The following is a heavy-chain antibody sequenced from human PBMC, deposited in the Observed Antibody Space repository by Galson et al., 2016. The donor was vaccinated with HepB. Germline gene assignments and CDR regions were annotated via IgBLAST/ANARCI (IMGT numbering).Heavy chain of an antibody. Sequence: SLRLSGAASGFTFSTYGMHWVRQAPGKGLEWVAVIWYDGSNQYYADSVKGRFTISRDISKNTLYLQMNSLRSEDTALYYCARDAFPDDACDIWGQGTMVTVSS. D-gene: IGHD3-16*01. J-gene: IGHJ3*02. CDR3: ARDAFPDDACDI. CDR1: GFTFSTYG. CDR2: IWYDGSNQ. V-gene: IGHV3-33*01.